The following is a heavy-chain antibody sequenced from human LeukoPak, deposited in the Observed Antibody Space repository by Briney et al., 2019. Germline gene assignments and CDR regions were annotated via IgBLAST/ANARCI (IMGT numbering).Heavy chain of an antibody. V-gene: IGHV4-4*02. CDR1: GGSISSSNW. J-gene: IGHJ4*02. CDR3: ARESPTRGSGSRPDY. D-gene: IGHD3-10*01. Sequence: PSETLSLTCAVSGGSISSSNWWSWVRQPPGKGLEWIGEIYHSGSTNYNPSLKSRVTISVDTSKNQFSLKLSSVTAADTAVYYCARESPTRGSGSRPDYWGQGTLVTVSS. CDR2: IYHSGST.